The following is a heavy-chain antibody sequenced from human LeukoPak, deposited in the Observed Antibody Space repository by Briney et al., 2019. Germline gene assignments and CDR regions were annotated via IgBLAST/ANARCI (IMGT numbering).Heavy chain of an antibody. D-gene: IGHD2-21*02. CDR3: AKFIVLLTAADY. J-gene: IGHJ4*02. CDR1: GFTFNSYA. V-gene: IGHV3-23*01. CDR2: ISGSGGST. Sequence: GGSLRLSCAASGFTFNSYAMSWVRQAPGKGLEWVSAISGSGGSTYYADSVKGRFTISRDNSKNTLYLQMNSLRAEDTAVYYCAKFIVLLTAADYWGQGTLVTVSS.